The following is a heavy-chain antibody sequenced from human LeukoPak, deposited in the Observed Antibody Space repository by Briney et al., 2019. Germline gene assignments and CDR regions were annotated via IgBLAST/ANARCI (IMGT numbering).Heavy chain of an antibody. V-gene: IGHV3-23*01. CDR1: GFTFSNSA. D-gene: IGHD1-7*01. J-gene: IGHJ4*02. CDR3: AKDDAGTNYPDY. CDR2: ISGSGGST. Sequence: PGGSLRLSCAASGFTFSNSAMSWVRQAPGKGLEWVSAISGSGGSTFYADSVKGRFSISRDNSKSTLYLQMNSLRAEDTALYYCAKDDAGTNYPDYWGQGTLVTVSS.